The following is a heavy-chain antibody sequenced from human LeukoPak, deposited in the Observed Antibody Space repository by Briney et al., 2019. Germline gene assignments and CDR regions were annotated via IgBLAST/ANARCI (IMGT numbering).Heavy chain of an antibody. Sequence: SVKVSCTASGGTFSSYAISWVRQAPGQGLEWMGGIIPIFGTANYAQKFQGRVTITADESTSTAYMELSSLRSEDTAVYYCARDRAVAGKAYYYGMDVWGQGTTVTVSS. CDR2: IIPIFGTA. CDR3: ARDRAVAGKAYYYGMDV. D-gene: IGHD6-19*01. V-gene: IGHV1-69*13. J-gene: IGHJ6*02. CDR1: GGTFSSYA.